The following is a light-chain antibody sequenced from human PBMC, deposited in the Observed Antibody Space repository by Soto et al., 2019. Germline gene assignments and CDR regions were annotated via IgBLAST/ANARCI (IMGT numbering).Light chain of an antibody. CDR2: LDRDASN. J-gene: IGLJ2*01. CDR1: SGHSNYP. Sequence: QLVLTQSPAASASLGASVKLTCTLSSGHSNYPIAGHLQQSEKAPRYLMKLDRDASNSTADGIPDRFSGSSSGAERYLTISSLQSEDEADYYCQTWGSGIVVFGGGTQLTVL. V-gene: IGLV4-69*01. CDR3: QTWGSGIVV.